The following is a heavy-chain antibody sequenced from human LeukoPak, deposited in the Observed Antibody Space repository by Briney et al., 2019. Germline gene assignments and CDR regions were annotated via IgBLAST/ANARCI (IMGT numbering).Heavy chain of an antibody. CDR3: ARDRVDMRYFDY. CDR1: GYTFTIYY. V-gene: IGHV1-46*01. J-gene: IGHJ4*02. Sequence: ASVKVSCKASGYTFTIYYMHWVRQAPGQGLEWMGIINPSGGSTSYAQKFQGRVTITRDTSTSTGYMELSSLRSEDTAVYYCARDRVDMRYFDYWGQGTLVTVSS. CDR2: INPSGGST. D-gene: IGHD5-12*01.